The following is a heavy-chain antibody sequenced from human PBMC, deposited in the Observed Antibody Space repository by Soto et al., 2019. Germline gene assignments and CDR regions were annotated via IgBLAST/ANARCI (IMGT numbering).Heavy chain of an antibody. D-gene: IGHD3-3*01. CDR3: ARGYYDPEGYYYYGMDV. CDR2: IYHSGST. Sequence: QVQLQESGPGLVKPSGTLSLTCAVSGGSISSSNWWSWVRQPPGKGLEWIGEIYHSGSTNYNPSLKSRVTRSVDKSKNQFSLKLSSVTAADTAVYYCARGYYDPEGYYYYGMDVWGQGTTVTVSS. J-gene: IGHJ6*02. V-gene: IGHV4-4*02. CDR1: GGSISSSNW.